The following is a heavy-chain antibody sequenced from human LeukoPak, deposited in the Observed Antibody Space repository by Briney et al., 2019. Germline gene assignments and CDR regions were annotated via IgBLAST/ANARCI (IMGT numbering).Heavy chain of an antibody. CDR3: ASEVTMVRGAKFDY. D-gene: IGHD3-10*01. CDR2: IIPILGIA. V-gene: IGHV1-69*04. Sequence: ASVKVSCKASGGTFSSYAISWVRQAPGQGLEWMGRIIPILGIANYAQKFQGRVTITADKSTSTAYMELSSLRSEDTAVYYCASEVTMVRGAKFDYWGQGTLVTVSS. CDR1: GGTFSSYA. J-gene: IGHJ4*02.